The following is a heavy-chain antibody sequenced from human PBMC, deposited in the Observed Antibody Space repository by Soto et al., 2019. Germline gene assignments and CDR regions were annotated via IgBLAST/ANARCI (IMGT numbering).Heavy chain of an antibody. CDR2: IRGTGGET. Sequence: EVQLLESGGGIVQPGGSLRVSCVASGFTFRNFVMSWVRQAPGKGLEWVSAIRGTGGETFYADSVKGRFTISRDNSKNTLYLQRNSLRDEDTALYFRAQVRGWGVVSPSHDYWGQGTLVTVSS. D-gene: IGHD2-21*01. CDR1: GFTFRNFV. V-gene: IGHV3-23*01. J-gene: IGHJ4*02. CDR3: AQVRGWGVVSPSHDY.